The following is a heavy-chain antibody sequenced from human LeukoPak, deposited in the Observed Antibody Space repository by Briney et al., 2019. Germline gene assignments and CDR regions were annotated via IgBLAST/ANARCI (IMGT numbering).Heavy chain of an antibody. D-gene: IGHD4-17*01. V-gene: IGHV4-30-2*01. Sequence: SETLSLTCAVSGGSISSDGYSWSWIRQPPGKGLEWIGYIYHSGSTYYNPSLKSRVTISVDRSKNQFSLKLSSVTAADTAVYYCARAIDGDHGVWFDYWGQGTLVTVSS. CDR3: ARAIDGDHGVWFDY. CDR1: GGSISSDGYS. CDR2: IYHSGST. J-gene: IGHJ4*02.